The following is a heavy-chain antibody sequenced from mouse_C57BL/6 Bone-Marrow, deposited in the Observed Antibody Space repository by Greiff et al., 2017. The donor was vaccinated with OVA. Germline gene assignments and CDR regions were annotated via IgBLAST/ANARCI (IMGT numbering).Heavy chain of an antibody. J-gene: IGHJ1*03. V-gene: IGHV1-61*01. Sequence: QVQLQQPGAELVRPGSSVKLSCKASGYTFTSYWMDWVKQRPGQGLEWIGNIYPSDSETHYNQKFKDKATLTVDKSSSTAYMQLSSLTSEDSAVYYCARSDYYGSSPWYFDVWGTGTTVTVSS. D-gene: IGHD1-1*01. CDR3: ARSDYYGSSPWYFDV. CDR2: IYPSDSET. CDR1: GYTFTSYW.